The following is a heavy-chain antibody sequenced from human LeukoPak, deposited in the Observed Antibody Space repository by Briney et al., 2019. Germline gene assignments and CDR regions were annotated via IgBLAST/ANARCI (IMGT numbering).Heavy chain of an antibody. CDR3: ASQQYYDLPGGAFDF. J-gene: IGHJ3*01. V-gene: IGHV4-4*08. CDR2: IYTTGTT. Sequence: SETLSLTCTVSDTSINTYYWSWIRQPAGKGLEWIGHIYTTGTTNYNPSLKSRVTISVDTTKNQFSLKLSSVSAADTALYYCASQQYYDLPGGAFDFWGQGTMVTVSP. CDR1: DTSINTYY. D-gene: IGHD3-3*01.